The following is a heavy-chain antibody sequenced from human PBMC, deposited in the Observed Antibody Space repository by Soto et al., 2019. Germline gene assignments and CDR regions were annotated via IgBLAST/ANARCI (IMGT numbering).Heavy chain of an antibody. CDR3: ARGYRVVVPAAIGWFAP. CDR2: INAGNGNT. CDR1: GYTFTSCA. D-gene: IGHD2-2*01. J-gene: IGHJ5*02. Sequence: GASVKVSCKASGYTFTSCAMHWVRQAPGQRLEWMGWINAGNGNTKYSQKFQGRVTITRDTSASTAYMELSSLRSEDTAVYYCARGYRVVVPAAIGWFAPWGQGTLVTVSS. V-gene: IGHV1-3*01.